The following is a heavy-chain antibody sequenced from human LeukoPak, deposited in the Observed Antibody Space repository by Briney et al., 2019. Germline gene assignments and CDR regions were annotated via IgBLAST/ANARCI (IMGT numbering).Heavy chain of an antibody. Sequence: GGSLRLYCAASGFTFSSDSMNWVRQAPGKGLEWVSSISSSSSYRSYADSVKGRFTICRDNAKNSLYMQMNSLRAEDTAVYYCARDRRGLYGRGGYYYYGMDVWGKGTTVTVSS. CDR2: ISSSSSYR. J-gene: IGHJ6*04. V-gene: IGHV3-21*01. CDR3: ARDRRGLYGRGGYYYYGMDV. D-gene: IGHD4-17*01. CDR1: GFTFSSDS.